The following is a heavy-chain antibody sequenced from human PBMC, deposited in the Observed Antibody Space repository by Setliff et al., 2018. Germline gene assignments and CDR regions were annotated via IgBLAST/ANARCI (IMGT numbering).Heavy chain of an antibody. CDR3: ARLKYCSGGNCYGYAFDI. CDR1: GYSFTSYW. CDR2: IYPGNSDT. V-gene: IGHV5-51*01. Sequence: PGESLKISCKGSGYSFTSYWIAWVRQMPGKGLEWMGIIYPGNSDTRYSPSFQGQVTFSADKSISTAYLQRSSLKASDTAMYYCARLKYCSGGNCYGYAFDIWGQGTLVTVSS. D-gene: IGHD2-15*01. J-gene: IGHJ3*02.